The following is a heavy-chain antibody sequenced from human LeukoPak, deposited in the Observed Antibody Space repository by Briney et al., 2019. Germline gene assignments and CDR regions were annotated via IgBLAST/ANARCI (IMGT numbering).Heavy chain of an antibody. CDR2: IWYDGTNK. Sequence: GGSLRLSCVASGFTFSNYGMHWVRQAPGKGLEWVAVIWYDGTNKYYADSVKGRFTISRDNSKNTLYLQMNSLRAEDTAVYYCARGYSRSSGVFDYWGQGTQVTVSS. V-gene: IGHV3-33*01. CDR3: ARGYSRSSGVFDY. D-gene: IGHD6-6*01. CDR1: GFTFSNYG. J-gene: IGHJ4*02.